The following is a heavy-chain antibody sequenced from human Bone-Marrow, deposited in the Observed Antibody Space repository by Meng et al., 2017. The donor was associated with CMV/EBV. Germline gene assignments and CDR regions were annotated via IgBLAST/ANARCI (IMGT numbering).Heavy chain of an antibody. Sequence: LSLTCAASGFTFSSYAMSWVRQAPGKGLEWVSAISGSGGSTYYADSVKGRFTISRDNSKNTLYLQMNSLRAEDTAVYYCARVRPPALISGYYPYWGQGTLVTFSS. CDR2: ISGSGGST. CDR3: ARVRPPALISGYYPY. J-gene: IGHJ4*02. CDR1: GFTFSSYA. V-gene: IGHV3-23*01. D-gene: IGHD3-22*01.